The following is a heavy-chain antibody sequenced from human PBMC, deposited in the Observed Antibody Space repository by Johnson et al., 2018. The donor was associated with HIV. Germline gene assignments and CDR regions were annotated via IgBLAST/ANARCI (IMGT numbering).Heavy chain of an antibody. Sequence: QVQLVESGGGLVKPGGSLRLSCAASGFTFSDYYMSWIRQAPGKGLEWVSYISSSGSTIYYADSVKGRFTVSRDHSKNKLNLQMNSLRPEDTGVYYCTRDWGEDGYTWGLGFDIWGQGTMVTVSS. CDR1: GFTFSDYY. V-gene: IGHV3-11*01. J-gene: IGHJ3*02. CDR2: ISSSGSTI. CDR3: TRDWGEDGYTWGLGFDI. D-gene: IGHD5-24*01.